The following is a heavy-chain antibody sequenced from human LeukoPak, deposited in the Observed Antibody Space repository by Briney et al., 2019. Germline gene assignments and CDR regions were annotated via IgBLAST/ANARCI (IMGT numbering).Heavy chain of an antibody. CDR2: IYPSGST. CDR3: ARGSPGVAALTFDY. V-gene: IGHV4-4*07. D-gene: IGHD4/OR15-4a*01. Sequence: SETLSLTCTVSGGSISSYYWSWIRQPAGRGLEWIGRIYPSGSTNYNPSLKSRVTMSVDTCKNQFSLRLSSVTAADTAVYYCARGSPGVAALTFDYWSQGSLVTVSS. J-gene: IGHJ4*02. CDR1: GGSISSYY.